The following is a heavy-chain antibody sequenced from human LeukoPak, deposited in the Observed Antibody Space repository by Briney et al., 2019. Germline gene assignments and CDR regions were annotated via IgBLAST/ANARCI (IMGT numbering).Heavy chain of an antibody. CDR3: ARGRTGSWRFPFDY. V-gene: IGHV4-34*01. D-gene: IGHD6-13*01. CDR2: INHSGST. J-gene: IGHJ4*02. CDR1: GGSFSGYY. Sequence: SETLSLTCAVYGGSFSGYYWSWIRQPPGKGLEWIGEINHSGSTNYNPSLKSRVTVSVDTSKNQFSLKLSSVTAADTAVYYCARGRTGSWRFPFDYWGQGTLVTVSS.